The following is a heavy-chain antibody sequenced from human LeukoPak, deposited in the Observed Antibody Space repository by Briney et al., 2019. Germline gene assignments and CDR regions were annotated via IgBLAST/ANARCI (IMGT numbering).Heavy chain of an antibody. Sequence: SETLSLTCTVSGGSISSYYWSWIRQPPGKGLEWIGYIYTSGSTNYNPSLKSRVTISVDTSKNQFSLKLSSVTAADTAVYYCARAAPPGYSSSWSKDYWGQGTLVTVSS. V-gene: IGHV4-4*09. D-gene: IGHD6-13*01. CDR3: ARAAPPGYSSSWSKDY. CDR2: IYTSGST. CDR1: GGSISSYY. J-gene: IGHJ4*02.